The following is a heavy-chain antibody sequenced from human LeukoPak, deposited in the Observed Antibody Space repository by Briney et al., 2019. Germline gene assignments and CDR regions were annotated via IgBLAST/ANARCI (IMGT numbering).Heavy chain of an antibody. CDR1: GFTFSSYW. CDR3: ARDGKEYSYGYDAFDI. CDR2: IKQDGSEK. D-gene: IGHD5-18*01. V-gene: IGHV3-7*01. J-gene: IGHJ3*02. Sequence: GGSLRLSCAASGFTFSSYWMSWVRQAPGKGLEWVANIKQDGSEKYYVDSVKGRFTISRDNAKNSLYLQMNSLRAEDTAVYYCARDGKEYSYGYDAFDIWGQGTMVTVSS.